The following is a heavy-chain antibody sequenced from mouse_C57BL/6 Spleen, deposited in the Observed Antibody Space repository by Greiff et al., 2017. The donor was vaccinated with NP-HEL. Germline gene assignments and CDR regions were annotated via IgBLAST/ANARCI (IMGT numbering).Heavy chain of an antibody. CDR3: ARFPLITTVALDY. CDR1: GFNIKDYY. V-gene: IGHV14-2*01. CDR2: IDPEGGET. D-gene: IGHD1-1*01. Sequence: VQLKQSGAELVKPGASVKLSCTASGFNIKDYYMHWVKQRTEQGLEWIGRIDPEGGETKYAPKFQGKATITADTSSNTAYLQLSSLTSEDTAVYYCARFPLITTVALDYWGQGTTLTVSS. J-gene: IGHJ2*01.